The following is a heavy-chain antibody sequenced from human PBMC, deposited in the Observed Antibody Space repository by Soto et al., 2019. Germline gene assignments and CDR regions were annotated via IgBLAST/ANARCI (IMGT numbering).Heavy chain of an antibody. V-gene: IGHV4-39*01. J-gene: IGHJ5*02. Sequence: SETLSLTCTVSGGSISSSSYYWGWIRQPPGKGLEWIGSIYYSGSTYYNPSLKSRVTISVATSKNQFSLKLSSVTAADTAVYYCARHRGAARAGFDPWGQGTLVTVSS. D-gene: IGHD6-6*01. CDR1: GGSISSSSYY. CDR2: IYYSGST. CDR3: ARHRGAARAGFDP.